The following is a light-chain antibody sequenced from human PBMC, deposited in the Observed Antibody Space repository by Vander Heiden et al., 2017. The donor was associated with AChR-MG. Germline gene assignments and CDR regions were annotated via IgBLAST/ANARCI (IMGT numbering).Light chain of an antibody. CDR1: QSVSSY. Sequence: EIVLTQSPATLSLSPGERATLSCRASQSVSSYLAWYQQKPGQAPRLLIYDASNRATGIPARFSGSGSGTDFTLTISSLEPEDVAVYYCQQRSNWPPTFAGRTKVEIK. V-gene: IGKV3-11*01. J-gene: IGKJ4*01. CDR3: QQRSNWPPT. CDR2: DAS.